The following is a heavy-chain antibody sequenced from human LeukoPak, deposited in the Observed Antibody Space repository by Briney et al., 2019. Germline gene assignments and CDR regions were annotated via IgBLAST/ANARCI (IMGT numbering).Heavy chain of an antibody. J-gene: IGHJ6*03. Sequence: GGSLRLSCAASGFTFDDYGMSWVRQAPGKGLEWVSGINWNGGSTGYADSVKGRFTISRDNAKNSLYLQMNGLRAEDTALYYCARDRKDIVVVPAAPTGYYYYYYMDVWGKGTTVTVSS. D-gene: IGHD2-2*01. CDR1: GFTFDDYG. CDR3: ARDRKDIVVVPAAPTGYYYYYYMDV. V-gene: IGHV3-20*04. CDR2: INWNGGST.